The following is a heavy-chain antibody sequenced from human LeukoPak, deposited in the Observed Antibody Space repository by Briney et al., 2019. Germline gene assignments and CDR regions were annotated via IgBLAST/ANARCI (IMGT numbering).Heavy chain of an antibody. V-gene: IGHV1-18*01. J-gene: IGHJ4*02. D-gene: IGHD6-19*01. Sequence: ASVKVSCKASGYTFTSYGISWVRQAPGQGLEWMGWISAYNGNTNYAQKLQGRVTMTTATSTSTAYMELRSLRSDDTAVYYCARENEDSSGWYFDYWGQGTLVTVSS. CDR1: GYTFTSYG. CDR2: ISAYNGNT. CDR3: ARENEDSSGWYFDY.